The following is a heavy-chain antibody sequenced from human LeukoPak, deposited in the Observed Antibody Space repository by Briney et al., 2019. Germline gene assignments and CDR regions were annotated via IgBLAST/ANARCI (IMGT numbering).Heavy chain of an antibody. CDR2: IYHSGST. CDR1: GGSISSSNW. J-gene: IGHJ4*02. CDR3: ARNSICGGGSCPVDY. V-gene: IGHV4-4*02. Sequence: SETLSLTCAVSGGSISSSNWWSWVRQPPGKGLEWIGEIYHSGSTNYNPSLKSRVTISVDKSKNQFSLKLSSVTAADTAVYYCARNSICGGGSCPVDYWGREPLVPVSS. D-gene: IGHD2-15*01.